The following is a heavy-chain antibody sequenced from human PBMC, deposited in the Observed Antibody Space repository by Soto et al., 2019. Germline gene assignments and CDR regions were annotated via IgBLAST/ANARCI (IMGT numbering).Heavy chain of an antibody. V-gene: IGHV1-3*01. CDR1: GTTISNLA. CDR2: INAGNGNT. Sequence: PVKLSCKASGTTISNLAIGWLRQAPGQRLEWMGWINAGNGNTKYSQKFQGRVTITRDTSASTAYMELSSLRSEDTAVYYCARGLNGYLHYFDYWGQGIPVTVSS. J-gene: IGHJ4*02. D-gene: IGHD5-18*01. CDR3: ARGLNGYLHYFDY.